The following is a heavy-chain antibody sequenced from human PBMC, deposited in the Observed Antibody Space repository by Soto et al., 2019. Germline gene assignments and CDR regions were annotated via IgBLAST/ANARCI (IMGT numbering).Heavy chain of an antibody. CDR1: GGFISSGTYY. V-gene: IGHV4-34*01. J-gene: IGHJ3*02. CDR3: ARVERGIVTTVVDAFDI. CDR2: MSHSGGT. D-gene: IGHD1-1*01. Sequence: QVQLQQWGAGMLKPSETLSLTCAVYGGFISSGTYYWSWTRQPPGKGLEWIGEMSHSGGTHFNPSLKSRVTISVDTSKNQFSLKMSSVTAADTALYYCARVERGIVTTVVDAFDIWGPGTMVTVSS.